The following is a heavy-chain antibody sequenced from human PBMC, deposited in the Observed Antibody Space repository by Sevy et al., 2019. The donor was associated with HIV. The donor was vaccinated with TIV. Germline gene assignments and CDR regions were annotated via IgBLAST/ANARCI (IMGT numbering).Heavy chain of an antibody. CDR3: AREGAVREGEYWFDP. V-gene: IGHV4-61*01. J-gene: IGHJ5*02. CDR1: VGSVSSGSYY. CDR2: IYYSGST. Sequence: SETLSLTCTVSVGSVSSGSYYWSWIRQPPGKGLEWIGHIYYSGSTNYNPSHKSRVTMSVDTSKNQFSLKLSSVTAADTAVYYCAREGAVREGEYWFDPWGQGTLVTVSS. D-gene: IGHD3-16*01.